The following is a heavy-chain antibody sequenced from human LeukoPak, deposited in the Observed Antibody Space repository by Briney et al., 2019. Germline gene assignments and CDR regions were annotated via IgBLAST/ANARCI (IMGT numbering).Heavy chain of an antibody. CDR3: AKGYYGSESSYFDC. J-gene: IGHJ4*02. V-gene: IGHV3-23*01. Sequence: GGSLRLSCAASGFTFNTYAMSWVRQAPGQGPEWVSSITISGSGTYYADSVKGRFTITRDNSKDTLYLEMNSLRADDTAKYYCAKGYYGSESSYFDCWGQGTLVTVSS. CDR2: ITISGSGT. D-gene: IGHD3-10*01. CDR1: GFTFNTYA.